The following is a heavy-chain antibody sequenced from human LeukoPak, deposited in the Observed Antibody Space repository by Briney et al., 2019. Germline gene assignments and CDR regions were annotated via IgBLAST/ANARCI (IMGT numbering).Heavy chain of an antibody. CDR2: INHSGST. CDR3: ARRGYSSGWYKRWFDP. J-gene: IGHJ5*02. D-gene: IGHD6-19*01. Sequence: KPSETLSLTCAVYGGSFSGYYWSWIRQPPGKGLEWIGEINHSGSTNYNPSLKSRVTISVDTSKNQFSLKLSSVTAADTAVYYCARRGYSSGWYKRWFDPWGQGTLVTASS. CDR1: GGSFSGYY. V-gene: IGHV4-34*01.